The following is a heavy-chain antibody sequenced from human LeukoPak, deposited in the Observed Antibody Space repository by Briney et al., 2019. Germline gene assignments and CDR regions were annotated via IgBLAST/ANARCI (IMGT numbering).Heavy chain of an antibody. CDR3: ARGIRVATTAGSYFDL. D-gene: IGHD1-26*01. J-gene: IGHJ2*01. CDR1: GDSISSGDFY. V-gene: IGHV4-30-4*01. Sequence: PSQTLSLTCSVSGDSISSGDFYWSWIRQPPGKALAWIASIYYTGNTYYNPSLKSRVIISVDTSKNQFSLKLSSVTAADTAVVYCARGIRVATTAGSYFDLWGRGTLVTVSS. CDR2: IYYTGNT.